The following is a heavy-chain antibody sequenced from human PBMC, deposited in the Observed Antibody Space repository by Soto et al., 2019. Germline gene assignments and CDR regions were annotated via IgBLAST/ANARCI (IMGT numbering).Heavy chain of an antibody. CDR3: AGYSRQPTQVEIFFDDFDI. CDR1: GGSISSSSYY. Sequence: PSETLSLTGTVSGGSISSSSYYWGWIRQPPGKGLEWIGRIYYSGSTYYNPSLKSRVTISVDTSKNQFSLKLSSVTAADTAVYYCAGYSRQPTQVEIFFDDFDIWGKGKMVTVSS. J-gene: IGHJ3*02. V-gene: IGHV4-39*01. CDR2: IYYSGST. D-gene: IGHD6-13*01.